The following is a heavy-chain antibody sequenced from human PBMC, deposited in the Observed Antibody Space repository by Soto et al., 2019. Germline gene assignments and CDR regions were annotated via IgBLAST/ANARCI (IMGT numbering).Heavy chain of an antibody. V-gene: IGHV3-23*01. Sequence: GGSLRLSCAASGFTFSSYAMSWVRQAPGKGLEWVSAISGSGGSTYYADSVKGRFTISRDNSKNTLYLQMNSLRAEDTAVYYCAKAHTPLNIVVVPAADYWGQGTLVTVSS. CDR2: ISGSGGST. CDR1: GFTFSSYA. CDR3: AKAHTPLNIVVVPAADY. J-gene: IGHJ4*02. D-gene: IGHD2-2*01.